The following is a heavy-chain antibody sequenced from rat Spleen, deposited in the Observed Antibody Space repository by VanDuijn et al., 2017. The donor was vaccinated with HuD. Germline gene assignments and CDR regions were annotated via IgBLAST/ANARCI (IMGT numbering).Heavy chain of an antibody. CDR3: ARHPDYSNYFDY. Sequence: EVQLVESDGGLVQPGRSLKLSCAASGFTFSDFFMAWVRQAPAKGLEWVATISYGDSSGHSSTYYRDSVKGRFTISRDNAKSTLSLQMDSLRSEDTATYYCARHPDYSNYFDYWGQGVMVTVSS. CDR1: GFTFSDFF. V-gene: IGHV5-29*01. D-gene: IGHD1-1*01. J-gene: IGHJ2*01. CDR2: ISYGDSSGHSST.